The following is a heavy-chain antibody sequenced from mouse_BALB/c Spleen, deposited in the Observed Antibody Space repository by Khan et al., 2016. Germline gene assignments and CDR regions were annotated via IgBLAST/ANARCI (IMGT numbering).Heavy chain of an antibody. CDR1: GFDFSRYW. D-gene: IGHD1-1*01. CDR2: INPDSYTI. CDR3: ARAGDYGYLAY. V-gene: IGHV4-1*02. Sequence: EVQLQESGGGLVHPGGSLKLSCAASGFDFSRYWMSWVRQAPGKGLEWIGEINPDSYTINYTPSLKDKFIISRDNAKNTLYLQMSKVRSEDTALDYCARAGDYGYLAYWGQGTLVTVSA. J-gene: IGHJ3*01.